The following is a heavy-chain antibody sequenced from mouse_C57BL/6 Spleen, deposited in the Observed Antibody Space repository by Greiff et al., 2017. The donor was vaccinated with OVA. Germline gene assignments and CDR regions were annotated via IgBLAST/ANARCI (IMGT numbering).Heavy chain of an antibody. CDR2: IDPETGGT. CDR1: GYTFTDYE. J-gene: IGHJ3*01. V-gene: IGHV1-15*01. CDR3: TREMGYGNPDWFAY. D-gene: IGHD2-10*02. Sequence: VKLMESGAELVRPGASVTLSCKASGYTFTDYEMHWVKQTPVHGLEWIGAIDPETGGTAYNQKFKGKAILTADKSSSTAYMERRSLTAEDSADYCGTREMGYGNPDWFAYWGQGTLVTVSA.